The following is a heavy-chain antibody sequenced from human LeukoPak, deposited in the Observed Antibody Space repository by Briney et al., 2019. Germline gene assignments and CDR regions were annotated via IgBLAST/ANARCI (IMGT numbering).Heavy chain of an antibody. V-gene: IGHV4-59*12. D-gene: IGHD4/OR15-4a*01. Sequence: SETLSLTCTVSGGSINSCYWSWIRQPPGKGLQWIGCIHYSGSTNYNPSLKSRVTISVDTSKNQFSLKLSSVSAADTAVYYCARDGPYGSKDYWGQGTLVTVSS. J-gene: IGHJ4*02. CDR3: ARDGPYGSKDY. CDR2: IHYSGST. CDR1: GGSINSCY.